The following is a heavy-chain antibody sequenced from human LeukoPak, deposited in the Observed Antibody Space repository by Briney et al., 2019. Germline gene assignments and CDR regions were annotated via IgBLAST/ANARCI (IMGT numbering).Heavy chain of an antibody. D-gene: IGHD3-10*01. CDR1: GDAISSYY. V-gene: IGHV4-59*01. J-gene: IGHJ5*02. CDR2: IYYSGST. Sequence: SETLSLICTASGDAISSYYWSWIRQPPGKGLEWIGYIYYSGSTTYNPSLESRVTMSVDTSKNQFSLKLSSVTAADTAVYYCATGTYYYGSGRGKGVSWFDPWGQGTLVTVSS. CDR3: ATGTYYYGSGRGKGVSWFDP.